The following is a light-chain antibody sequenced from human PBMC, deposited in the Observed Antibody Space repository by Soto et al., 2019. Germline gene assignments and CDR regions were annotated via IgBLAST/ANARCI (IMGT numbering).Light chain of an antibody. CDR2: ITN. CDR1: SSNIGTSS. CDR3: AAWDDSLNGHV. Sequence: QSVLTQPHSASGTPGQRVTISCSGSSSNIGTSSVHWFQQLPGTAPKLLISITNQRPSGAPERFSGSKSGTSASLAISGLQSEDEADYYCAAWDDSLNGHVFGTGTKSPS. J-gene: IGLJ1*01. V-gene: IGLV1-44*01.